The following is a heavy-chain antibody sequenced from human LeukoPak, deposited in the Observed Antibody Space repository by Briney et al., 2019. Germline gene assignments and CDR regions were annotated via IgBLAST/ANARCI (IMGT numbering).Heavy chain of an antibody. CDR2: IYYSGST. V-gene: IGHV4-30-4*08. J-gene: IGHJ3*02. Sequence: SETLSLTCTVSGGSISSGDYYWSWIRQPPGKGLEWIGYIYYSGSTYYNPSLKSRVTISVDTSKNQFSLKLSSVTAAGTAVYYCARDRIAAADYAFDIWGQGTMVTVSS. D-gene: IGHD6-13*01. CDR1: GGSISSGDYY. CDR3: ARDRIAAADYAFDI.